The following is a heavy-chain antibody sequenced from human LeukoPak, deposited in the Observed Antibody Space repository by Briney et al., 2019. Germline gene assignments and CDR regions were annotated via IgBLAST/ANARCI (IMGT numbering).Heavy chain of an antibody. D-gene: IGHD2-2*02. CDR3: ARERYCSSTSCYTTPRYYYYGMDV. Sequence: PGGSLRLSCAASGFTFSSYGMHWVRQAPGKGLEWVAVIWYDGSNKYYADSVKGRFTISRDNSKNTLYLQMNSLRAEDTAVYYCARERYCSSTSCYTTPRYYYYGMDVWGQGTTVTVSS. CDR1: GFTFSSYG. V-gene: IGHV3-33*01. J-gene: IGHJ6*02. CDR2: IWYDGSNK.